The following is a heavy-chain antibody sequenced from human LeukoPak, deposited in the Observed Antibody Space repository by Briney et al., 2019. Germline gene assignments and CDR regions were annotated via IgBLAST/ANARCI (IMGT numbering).Heavy chain of an antibody. Sequence: SVKVSCKASGGTFSSYAISWVRQAPGQGPEWMGGIIPIFGTANYAQKFQGRVTIATDDSTSTAYIELSSLRYEDTAVYYCARATYSNWLHYYYYYHMDVWGKGTTVTVSS. D-gene: IGHD4-11*01. CDR2: IIPIFGTA. CDR1: GGTFSSYA. J-gene: IGHJ6*03. V-gene: IGHV1-69*05. CDR3: ARATYSNWLHYYYYYHMDV.